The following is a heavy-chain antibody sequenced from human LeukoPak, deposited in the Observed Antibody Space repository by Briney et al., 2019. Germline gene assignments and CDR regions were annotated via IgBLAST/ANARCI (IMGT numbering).Heavy chain of an antibody. CDR3: AKGNPPGDY. Sequence: GGSLRLSCSASGFAFSTYVMHWVRQPPGKGLQYVSSISTNGGSTYYADSVKGRFTISRDNSKNTLYLQLNSLRAEDTAVYYCAKGNPPGDYWGQGTLVSVSS. V-gene: IGHV3-64*04. J-gene: IGHJ4*02. CDR1: GFAFSTYV. CDR2: ISTNGGST.